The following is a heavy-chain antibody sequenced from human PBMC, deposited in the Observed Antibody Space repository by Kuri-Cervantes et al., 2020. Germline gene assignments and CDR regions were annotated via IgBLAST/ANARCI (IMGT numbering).Heavy chain of an antibody. CDR3: ASDDYGMDV. CDR2: IWYDGSNK. J-gene: IGHJ6*02. CDR1: GFTFSSYS. V-gene: IGHV3-33*08. Sequence: GESLKISCAASGFTFSSYSMNWVRQAPGKGLEWVALIWYDGSNKYYADSVKGRFTISRDNSKNTLYLQMSSLRAEDTAAYYCASDDYGMDVWGQGATVTVSS.